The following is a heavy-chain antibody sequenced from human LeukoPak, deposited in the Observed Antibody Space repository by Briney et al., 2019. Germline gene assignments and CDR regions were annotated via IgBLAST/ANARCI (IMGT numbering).Heavy chain of an antibody. CDR2: IWSDGSNK. CDR1: GFTFSNYA. V-gene: IGHV3-33*01. J-gene: IGHJ4*02. D-gene: IGHD6-19*01. CDR3: ARRGEGSTGWHYFEY. Sequence: PGGSLRLSCTASGFTFSNYAMHWVRQAPGKGRDWVKFIWSDGSNKYYAASMKGRFTISRDNSKNPLYLEMNSLRTEDAAVYYCARRGEGSTGWHYFEYWGQGTLVTVSS.